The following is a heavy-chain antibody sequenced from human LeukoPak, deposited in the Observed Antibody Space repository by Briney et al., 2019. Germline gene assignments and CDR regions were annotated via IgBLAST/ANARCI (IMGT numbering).Heavy chain of an antibody. D-gene: IGHD2-2*01. Sequence: ASVKVSRKASGYTFIGYYMHWVRQAPGQGLEWMGIIHPSSGSTSYAQKFEGRVTLTRDTSTSTLYMELISLRSEDTAVYYCARDSDTSSLADPWGQGTLVTVSS. CDR1: GYTFIGYY. CDR3: ARDSDTSSLADP. J-gene: IGHJ5*02. CDR2: IHPSSGST. V-gene: IGHV1-46*01.